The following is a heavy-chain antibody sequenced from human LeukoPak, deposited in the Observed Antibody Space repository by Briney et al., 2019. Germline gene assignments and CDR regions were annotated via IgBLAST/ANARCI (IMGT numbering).Heavy chain of an antibody. CDR1: GDSINNYY. D-gene: IGHD7-27*01. J-gene: IGHJ4*02. Sequence: SETLSLTCTVSGDSINNYYWSWIRQPPGKGLEWIGYTSYSGVTDYSPSLKSRVTISVDRSKSQFSLTLASVTAADTAVYYCARGGKSELGTCDFWGQGALVTVSS. CDR3: ARGGKSELGTCDF. CDR2: TSYSGVT. V-gene: IGHV4-59*01.